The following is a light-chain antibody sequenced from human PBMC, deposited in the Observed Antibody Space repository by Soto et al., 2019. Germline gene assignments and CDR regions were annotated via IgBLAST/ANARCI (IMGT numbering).Light chain of an antibody. CDR3: QQYDNWPPWT. CDR1: ESVGSN. Sequence: ETVMTQSPATLSVSPGEKATLSCRASESVGSNLAWYQQKPGQAPRLLIYGASTRATGIPARFRGSGSGTEFTLTISSLQSEDVALCYCQQYDNWPPWTFGQGTKVEI. CDR2: GAS. J-gene: IGKJ1*01. V-gene: IGKV3-15*01.